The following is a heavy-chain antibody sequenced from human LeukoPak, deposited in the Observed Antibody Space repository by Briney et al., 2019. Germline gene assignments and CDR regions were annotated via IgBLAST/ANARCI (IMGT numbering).Heavy chain of an antibody. CDR3: AREYYDSSAYNQEAIDY. Sequence: ASVKVSCKAGGYNFPAYFVHWVRQAPGQGLEWLGWINPNSGGTNYAQKFQGRVTMTRDTSISTAYMELSRLRSDDTAVYYCAREYYDSSAYNQEAIDYWGQGTLVTVSS. D-gene: IGHD3-22*01. CDR1: GYNFPAYF. CDR2: INPNSGGT. V-gene: IGHV1-2*02. J-gene: IGHJ4*02.